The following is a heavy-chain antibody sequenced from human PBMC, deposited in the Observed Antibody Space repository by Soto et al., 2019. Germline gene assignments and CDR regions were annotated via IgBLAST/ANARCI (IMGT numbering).Heavy chain of an antibody. D-gene: IGHD4-17*01. J-gene: IGHJ6*02. CDR3: AKDLDYGDYGYYYYGMDV. V-gene: IGHV3-30*18. CDR1: GFTFSSYS. CDR2: ISYDGSNK. Sequence: QVQLVESGGGVVQPGRSLRLSCAASGFTFSSYSMHWVRQAPGKGLEWVAVISYDGSNKYYADSVKGRFTISRDNSKNTLYLQMNSLRAEDTAVYYCAKDLDYGDYGYYYYGMDVWGQGTTVTVSS.